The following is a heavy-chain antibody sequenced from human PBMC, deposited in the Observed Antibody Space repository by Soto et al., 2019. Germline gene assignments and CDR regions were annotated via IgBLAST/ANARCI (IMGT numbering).Heavy chain of an antibody. J-gene: IGHJ4*02. CDR1: GGSITSYH. CDR3: ARVDTVAGNFDF. D-gene: IGHD6-19*01. Sequence: QVQLQESGPGLVKPSETLSLTCSVSGGSITSYHWSWIRQPPGKGLEWIGYIYYRRNTNYNPSLKSRVTISVDRSKNQFSLKVSSVTAADTAVYYCARVDTVAGNFDFWGQGTLVTVSS. CDR2: IYYRRNT. V-gene: IGHV4-59*01.